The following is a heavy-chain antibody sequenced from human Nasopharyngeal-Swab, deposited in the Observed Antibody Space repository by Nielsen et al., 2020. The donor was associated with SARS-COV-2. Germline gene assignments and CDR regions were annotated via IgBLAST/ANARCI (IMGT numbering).Heavy chain of an antibody. V-gene: IGHV4-4*02. Sequence: SETLSLTCAVSGGSISSSNWWSWVRQPPGKGLEWIGEIYHSGSTNYNPSLKSRVTISVDKSKNQFSLKLSSVTAADTAVYYCASQIQLWEYFQHWGQGTLVTVSS. CDR2: IYHSGST. J-gene: IGHJ1*01. CDR1: GGSISSSNW. CDR3: ASQIQLWEYFQH. D-gene: IGHD5-18*01.